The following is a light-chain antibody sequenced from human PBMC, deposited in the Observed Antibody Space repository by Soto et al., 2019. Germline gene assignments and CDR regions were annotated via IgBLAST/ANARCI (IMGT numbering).Light chain of an antibody. J-gene: IGKJ1*01. CDR1: QNISSY. CDR2: DAS. CDR3: QQRSNWPWK. V-gene: IGKV3-11*01. Sequence: IVLTQSPATLSLSPGIRATLSCRASQNISSYLIWYQQKPGQAPRLLIFDASNRATGIASRFSGSGSGTDFTLTISSLEPEDFAVYYCQQRSNWPWKFGQGTKVDIK.